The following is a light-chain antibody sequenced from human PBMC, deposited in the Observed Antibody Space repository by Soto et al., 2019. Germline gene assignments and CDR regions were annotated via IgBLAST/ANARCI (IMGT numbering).Light chain of an antibody. CDR3: ASYAGSNVLVV. CDR1: SSDIGSYNL. J-gene: IGLJ2*01. Sequence: QSALTQPGSVSGSPGQSITISCSGTSSDIGSYNLVSWYQQHPGKAPKVIIFEGSRLPSGVSSRFSGSKSGNTASLTISGLRPDDEADYYCASYAGSNVLVVFGGGTQLTVL. V-gene: IGLV2-23*01. CDR2: EGS.